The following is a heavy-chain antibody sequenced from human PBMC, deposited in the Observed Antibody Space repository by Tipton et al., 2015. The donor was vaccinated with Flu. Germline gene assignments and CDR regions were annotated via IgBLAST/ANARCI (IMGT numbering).Heavy chain of an antibody. CDR3: ARRTKGTMVRGVIVNWFDP. CDR1: GGSFSGYY. J-gene: IGHJ5*02. D-gene: IGHD3-10*01. V-gene: IGHV4-34*01. CDR2: TNHSGST. Sequence: TLSLTCAVYGGSFSGYYWGWIRQPPGKGLEWIGETNHSGSTNYNPSLKSRVTTSVDTSKNQFSLKLSPVTAADTAVYYCARRTKGTMVRGVIVNWFDPWGQGTLVTVSS.